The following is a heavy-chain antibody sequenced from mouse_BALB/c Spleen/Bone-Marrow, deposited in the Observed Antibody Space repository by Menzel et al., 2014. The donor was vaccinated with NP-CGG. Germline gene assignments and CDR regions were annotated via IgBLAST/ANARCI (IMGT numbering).Heavy chain of an antibody. CDR2: TYYSGTI. CDR1: GISFTTGNYR. J-gene: IGHJ2*01. CDR3: ARYGDYFDY. D-gene: IGHD1-1*02. Sequence: ESGPGLVKPSQTVSLTCTATGISFTTGNYRWSWIRQFPGNKLEWIGYTYYSGTITYNPSLTSRTTITRDTSXIQFFLEMNSLAAEDTATYYCARYGDYFDYWGQGTTLTVSS. V-gene: IGHV3-5*02.